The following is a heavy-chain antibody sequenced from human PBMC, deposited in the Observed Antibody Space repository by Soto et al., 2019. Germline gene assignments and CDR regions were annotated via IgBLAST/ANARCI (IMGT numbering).Heavy chain of an antibody. CDR1: GFTFSAYA. Sequence: GGSLRLSCEASGFTFSAYAMSWVRQAPGTGLEWVSAISRGGGSTYYADSVKGRFTISRDNSKDTLYLQMNSLRAEDTAVYYCAKAVAVYCADGICYMEYFDYWGQGTLVTVSS. J-gene: IGHJ4*02. D-gene: IGHD2-8*01. CDR2: ISRGGGST. CDR3: AKAVAVYCADGICYMEYFDY. V-gene: IGHV3-23*01.